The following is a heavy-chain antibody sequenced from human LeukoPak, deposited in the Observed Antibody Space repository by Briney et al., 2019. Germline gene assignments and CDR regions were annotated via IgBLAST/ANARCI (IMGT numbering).Heavy chain of an antibody. CDR3: ANDRSSSNFYFGMDV. Sequence: GGSLRLSCAAAGFTFSNYHISWVRQAPGTRLAWVSRIIGGGDSTYYADSVKCRVTISRDNSKNTLYLQTNSLTADDPAVYYCANDRSSSNFYFGMDVWGHGTTVTVSS. J-gene: IGHJ6*02. V-gene: IGHV3-23*01. CDR2: IIGGGDST. CDR1: GFTFSNYH. D-gene: IGHD2-2*01.